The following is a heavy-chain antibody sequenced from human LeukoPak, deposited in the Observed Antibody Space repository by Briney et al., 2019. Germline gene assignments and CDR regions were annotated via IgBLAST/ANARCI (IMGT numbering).Heavy chain of an antibody. J-gene: IGHJ4*02. CDR1: GFTFSSYG. CDR2: ISYDGSNK. CDR3: AKDGDTAMVDY. V-gene: IGHV3-30*18. Sequence: GGSLRLSCAASGFTFSSYGMHWVRQAPGKGLEWVAVISYDGSNKYYADSVKGRFTISRDNSKNTLYLQMNSLRAEDTAVYYCAKDGDTAMVDYWGQGTLVTVSS. D-gene: IGHD5-18*01.